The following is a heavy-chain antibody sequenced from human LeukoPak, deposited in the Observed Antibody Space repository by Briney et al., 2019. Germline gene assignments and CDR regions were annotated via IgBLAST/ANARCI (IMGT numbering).Heavy chain of an antibody. D-gene: IGHD3-22*01. CDR3: ARESYYYDSSGQYYFDY. CDR1: GGSISSCNYY. V-gene: IGHV4-61*02. CDR2: IYTSGST. J-gene: IGHJ4*02. Sequence: SETLSLTCTASGGSISSCNYYWSWIRQPAGKGLEWIGRIYTSGSTNYNPSLKSRVTISVDTSNNQFSLKLSSVTAADTAVYYCARESYYYDSSGQYYFDYWGQGTLVTVSS.